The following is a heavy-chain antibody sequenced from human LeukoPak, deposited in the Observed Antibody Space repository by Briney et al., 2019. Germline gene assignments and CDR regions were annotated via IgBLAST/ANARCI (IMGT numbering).Heavy chain of an antibody. J-gene: IGHJ4*02. V-gene: IGHV1-69*05. CDR1: GGTFSSYA. CDR2: IIPIFGTA. CDR3: ATHPQGYFDY. Sequence: ASVKVSCKASGGTFSSYAISWVRQAPGQGLEWMGGIIPIFGTANYAQKFQGRVTITTDESTSTAYMELSSLRSEDTAVYYFATHPQGYFDYWGQGTLVTVSS.